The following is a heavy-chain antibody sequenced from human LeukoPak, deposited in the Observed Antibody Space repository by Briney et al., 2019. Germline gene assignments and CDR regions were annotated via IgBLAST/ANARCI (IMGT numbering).Heavy chain of an antibody. Sequence: ASVKVSCKASGYTYRGYYIHWVRQAPGQGLEWVGVMNPNDGSTTYAQKFRGRVTVTRDMSASTVYMELSSLGSEDTAVYYCARGGAIPAARTPFDYWGQGSLVSVSS. CDR3: ARGGAIPAARTPFDY. D-gene: IGHD2-2*01. V-gene: IGHV1-46*01. J-gene: IGHJ4*02. CDR1: GYTYRGYY. CDR2: MNPNDGST.